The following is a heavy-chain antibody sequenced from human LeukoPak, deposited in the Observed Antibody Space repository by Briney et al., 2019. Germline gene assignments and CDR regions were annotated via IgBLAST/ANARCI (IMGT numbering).Heavy chain of an antibody. CDR1: GGSITSYY. Sequence: TSETLSLTCTVPGGSITSYYWTWIRQTPGKGLEWIGCVSSTGATNYSPSLKSRVTISLDPSQKQFSLNLTSVTAADTAVYYCSRQPDYGDHVFDHGGQGTLVTVSS. CDR3: SRQPDYGDHVFDH. J-gene: IGHJ4*02. CDR2: VSSTGAT. V-gene: IGHV4-59*08. D-gene: IGHD4-17*01.